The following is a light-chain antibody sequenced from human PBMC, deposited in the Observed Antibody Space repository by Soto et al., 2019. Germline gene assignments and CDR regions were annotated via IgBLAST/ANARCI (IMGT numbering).Light chain of an antibody. Sequence: DIQITQSPSSLSASVGDRVTITCRASQGISNYLAWYQQKPGKVPKLLTYAASTLQSGVPSRFSGSGSGTDFTLTISSLQPEDVATYYCQKYNSAPWTFGQGNKVEIK. CDR2: AAS. J-gene: IGKJ1*01. V-gene: IGKV1-27*01. CDR1: QGISNY. CDR3: QKYNSAPWT.